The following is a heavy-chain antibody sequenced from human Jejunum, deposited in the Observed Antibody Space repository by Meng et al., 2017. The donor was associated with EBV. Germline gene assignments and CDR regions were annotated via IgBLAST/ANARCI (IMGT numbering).Heavy chain of an antibody. CDR3: AKLVRD. D-gene: IGHD2/OR15-2a*01. J-gene: IGHJ4*02. CDR1: GFTFTTDA. CDR2: ITGSGGST. V-gene: IGHV3-23*01. Sequence: VRLLGSGGGLVPPGGSLRLSGAASGFTFTTDAMSWVRQAPGKGLEWVSVITGSGGSTYYADSVKGRFTISRDSSKNTLYLQMNSLRAEDTAVYYCAKLVRDWGQGTLVTVSS.